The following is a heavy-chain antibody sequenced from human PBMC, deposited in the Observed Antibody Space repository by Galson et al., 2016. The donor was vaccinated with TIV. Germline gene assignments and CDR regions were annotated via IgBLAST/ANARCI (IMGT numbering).Heavy chain of an antibody. V-gene: IGHV3-23*01. J-gene: IGHJ6*02. CDR1: GFTLRNYV. CDR2: VSGSGDST. Sequence: SLRLSCAASGFTLRNYVMSWARRAPGKGLEWVSVVSGSGDSTYYADSVRGRFIISRDNSKNTLYLQMNSLRPEDTAVYYCAKRRVLTPKYQYNYGMDVWGQGTTVTVSS. CDR3: AKRRVLTPKYQYNYGMDV. D-gene: IGHD4-23*01.